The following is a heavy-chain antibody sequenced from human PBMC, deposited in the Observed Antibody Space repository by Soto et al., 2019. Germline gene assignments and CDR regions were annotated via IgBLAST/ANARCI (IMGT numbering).Heavy chain of an antibody. CDR1: GGSISSYY. D-gene: IGHD6-19*01. J-gene: IGHJ4*02. CDR3: ARGPQSWPLDY. V-gene: IGHV4-59*12. Sequence: PSETLSLTCTVSGGSISSYYWSWIRQPPGKGLEWIGEIYYSGSTNYNPSLTSRVTISVDTSKNQFSLKLTSVTAADTAMYYCARGPQSWPLDYWGQGTLVTVSS. CDR2: IYYSGST.